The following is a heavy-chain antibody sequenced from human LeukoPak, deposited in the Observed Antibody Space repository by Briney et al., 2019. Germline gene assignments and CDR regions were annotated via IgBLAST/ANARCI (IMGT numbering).Heavy chain of an antibody. J-gene: IGHJ4*02. Sequence: SVTVSCKASGGTFSRHTISWVRQSPGQGLEWMGGITPMFGTSNYAQKFQGRVTITADESTSTAYMELSSLRSEDTAVYYCARSGVRSYAFDYWGQGTLVTVSS. CDR2: ITPMFGTS. CDR3: ARSGVRSYAFDY. V-gene: IGHV1-69*01. CDR1: GGTFSRHT. D-gene: IGHD1-26*01.